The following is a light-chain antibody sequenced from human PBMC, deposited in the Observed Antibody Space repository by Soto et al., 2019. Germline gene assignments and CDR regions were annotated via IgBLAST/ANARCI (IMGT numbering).Light chain of an antibody. CDR3: QQYGSSPLT. CDR2: GAS. Sequence: EIVLTQSPGTLSLSPGERATLSCRASQSVSSSYLAWYQXXXXXAPRLLIYGASSRATGIPDRFSGSGSGTDFTLTISRLEPEDFAVYYSQQYGSSPLTFGGGTKVEIK. V-gene: IGKV3-20*01. J-gene: IGKJ4*01. CDR1: QSVSSSY.